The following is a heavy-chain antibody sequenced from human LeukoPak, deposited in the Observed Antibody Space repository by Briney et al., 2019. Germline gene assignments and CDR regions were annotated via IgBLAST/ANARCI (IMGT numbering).Heavy chain of an antibody. CDR1: GGSISSSSYD. CDR3: ARHSSGHSIVATLGHGMDV. J-gene: IGHJ6*02. CDR2: IYYSGST. V-gene: IGHV4-39*01. D-gene: IGHD5-12*01. Sequence: SETLSLTCTVSGGSISSSSYDWGWIRQPPGKGLEWIGSIYYSGSTYYNPSLKSRVTISVDTSKNQFSLKLSSVTAADTAVYYCARHSSGHSIVATLGHGMDVWGQGTTVTVSS.